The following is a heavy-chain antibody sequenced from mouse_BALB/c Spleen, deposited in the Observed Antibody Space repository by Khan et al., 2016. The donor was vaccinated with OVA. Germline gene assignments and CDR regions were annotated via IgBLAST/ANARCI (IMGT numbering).Heavy chain of an antibody. CDR3: ARGGALVPYWYFDV. CDR2: ISYDGSN. Sequence: EVQLQESGPGLVKPSQSLSLTCSVTGYSITSGYRWNWIRQFPGNKLEWMGYISYDGSNNYNPSLTNRISITRDTSKNHFFLKLSSVTTDDSATYYCARGGALVPYWYFDVWGAGTTVTVAS. CDR1: GYSITSGYR. V-gene: IGHV3-6*02. D-gene: IGHD1-2*01. J-gene: IGHJ1*01.